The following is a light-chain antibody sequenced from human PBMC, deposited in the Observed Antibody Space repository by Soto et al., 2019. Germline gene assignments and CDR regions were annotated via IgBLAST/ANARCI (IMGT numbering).Light chain of an antibody. Sequence: SRMPQSPSSLSASTGDRVTITCRASQGISSWLAWYQQKPGKAPKLLIYKASSLESGVPSRFSGSGSGTEFTLTISSLQPDDFATYYCQQYNSYWTFGEGTKVDIK. CDR2: KAS. V-gene: IGKV1-5*03. CDR1: QGISSW. CDR3: QQYNSYWT. J-gene: IGKJ1*01.